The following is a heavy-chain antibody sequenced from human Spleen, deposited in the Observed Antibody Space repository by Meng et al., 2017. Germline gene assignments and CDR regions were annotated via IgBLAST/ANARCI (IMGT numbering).Heavy chain of an antibody. V-gene: IGHV4-30-4*01. J-gene: IGHJ4*02. CDR1: GGSISSGDYY. CDR2: IYYSGST. CDR3: ARLDLYGGNSPFDY. Sequence: QVQRQELGPGLVKPSQTLSLTCTVSGGSISSGDYYWSWIRQPPGKGLEWIGYIYYSGSTYYNPSLKSRVTISVDTSKNQFSLKLSSVTAADTAVYYCARLDLYGGNSPFDYWGQGTLVTVSS. D-gene: IGHD4-23*01.